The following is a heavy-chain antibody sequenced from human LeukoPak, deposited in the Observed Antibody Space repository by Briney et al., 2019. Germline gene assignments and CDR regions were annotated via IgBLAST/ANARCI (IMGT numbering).Heavy chain of an antibody. CDR1: GAAISSSSYY. V-gene: IGHV4-39*01. CDR2: IYYGGST. Sequence: PSETLSLTCTVSGAAISSSSYYWGWIRQPPGKGLEWIGTIYYGGSTYYNPSLKSRVTISVDTSKDQFSLKLSSVTAADTAVYYCARLGRTYYDFWSGPWGQGTLVTVSS. J-gene: IGHJ5*02. D-gene: IGHD3-3*01. CDR3: ARLGRTYYDFWSGP.